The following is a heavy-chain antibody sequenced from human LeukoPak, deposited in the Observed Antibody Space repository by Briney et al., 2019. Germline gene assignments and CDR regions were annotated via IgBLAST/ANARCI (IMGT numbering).Heavy chain of an antibody. J-gene: IGHJ4*02. CDR2: IKQDGSEK. V-gene: IGHV3-7*01. Sequence: PGGSLRLSCAASGFTFSSYWMSWVRQAPGKGLEWVANIKQDGSEKYYVDSVKGRFTISRDNAKNSLYLQMNSLRAEDTAVYYCARDGHYSSGWYPGILDHWGQGTLVTVSS. CDR3: ARDGHYSSGWYPGILDH. D-gene: IGHD6-19*01. CDR1: GFTFSSYW.